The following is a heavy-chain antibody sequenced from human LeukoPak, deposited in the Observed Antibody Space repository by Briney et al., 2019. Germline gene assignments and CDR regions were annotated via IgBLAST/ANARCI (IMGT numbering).Heavy chain of an antibody. D-gene: IGHD2-2*01. CDR2: ISGDGGST. CDR1: GFTFDDYG. J-gene: IGHJ4*02. CDR3: AKAYCSSTSCYLVYGY. Sequence: GGSLRLSCAASGFTFDDYGMSWVRQAPGKGLEWVSLISGDGGSTYYADSVKGRFTISRDNSKNSLYLQMNSLRTEDTALYYCAKAYCSSTSCYLVYGYWGQGTLVTVSS. V-gene: IGHV3-43*02.